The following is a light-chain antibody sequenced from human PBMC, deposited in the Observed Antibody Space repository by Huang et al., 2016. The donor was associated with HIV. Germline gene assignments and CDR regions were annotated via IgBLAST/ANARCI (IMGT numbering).Light chain of an antibody. J-gene: IGKJ4*01. CDR2: GSS. CDR3: HQYNNWLLS. Sequence: EIVMTQSPATLSVSPGQRVTLSCRANRSVSTNLACYQQRHGQAPRLLIYGSSTRAPGIPARFSGSGSGTDFSLTISSLQSEDFALYYCHQYNNWLLSFGGGTRV. CDR1: RSVSTN. V-gene: IGKV3-15*01.